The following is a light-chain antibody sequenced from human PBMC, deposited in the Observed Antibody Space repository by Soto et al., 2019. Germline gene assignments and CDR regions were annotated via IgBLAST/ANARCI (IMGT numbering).Light chain of an antibody. CDR2: EVN. V-gene: IGLV2-14*01. CDR3: SSYTTNTTWV. J-gene: IGLJ3*02. Sequence: QSALTQPASVSGSPGQSITISCTGTSSDVGAYDYVSWYQQHPGKAPKLMISEVNNRPSGISDRFSGSKSANTASLTISGLQADDEADYYCSSYTTNTTWVFGGGTQLTVL. CDR1: SSDVGAYDY.